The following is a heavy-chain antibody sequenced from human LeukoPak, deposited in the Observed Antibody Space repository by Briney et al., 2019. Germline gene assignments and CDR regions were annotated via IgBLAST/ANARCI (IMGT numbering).Heavy chain of an antibody. J-gene: IGHJ4*02. CDR3: ARRGSHCSGSSCYGTFDY. D-gene: IGHD2-15*01. CDR1: GGTFSSYA. V-gene: IGHV1-69*05. CDR2: IIPIFGTA. Sequence: GASVKVSCKASGGTFSSYAISWVRQAPGQGLEWMGRIIPIFGTANYAQKFQGRVTITTDESTSTAYMELSSLRSEDTAVYYCARRGSHCSGSSCYGTFDYWGQGTLVTVSS.